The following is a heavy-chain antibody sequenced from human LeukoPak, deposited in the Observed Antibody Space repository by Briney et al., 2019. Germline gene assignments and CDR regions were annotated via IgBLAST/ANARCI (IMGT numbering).Heavy chain of an antibody. CDR1: GGTFTTHV. CDR2: IIPILDSP. V-gene: IGHV1-69*04. CDR3: ARVTLRRSQYNWFDP. Sequence: ASVKVSCKASGGTFTTHVISWVRQAPGQGLEWMGRIIPILDSPKYAQKFQGRVTITADKSTSTAYLEVSSLTSEDTALYYCARVTLRRSQYNWFDPWGQGTLVTVSS. J-gene: IGHJ5*02. D-gene: IGHD1-26*01.